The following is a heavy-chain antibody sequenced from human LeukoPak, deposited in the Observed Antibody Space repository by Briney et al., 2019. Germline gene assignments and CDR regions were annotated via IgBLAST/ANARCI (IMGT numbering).Heavy chain of an antibody. D-gene: IGHD5-24*01. CDR2: ISGSGGST. J-gene: IGHJ4*02. CDR1: GFTFSSYA. Sequence: GGSLGLSCAASGFTFSSYAMSWVRQAPGKGLEWVSAISGSGGSTYYADSVKGRFTISRDNSKNTLYLQMNSLRAEDTAVYYCARGELDVEYYFDYWGQGTLVTVSS. V-gene: IGHV3-23*01. CDR3: ARGELDVEYYFDY.